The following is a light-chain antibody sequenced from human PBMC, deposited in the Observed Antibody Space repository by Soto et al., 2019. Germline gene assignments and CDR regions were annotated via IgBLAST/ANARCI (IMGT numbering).Light chain of an antibody. J-gene: IGKJ5*01. Sequence: EIVMTQSPATLSVLPGERVTLSCRASQSVSSSLAWYQQKPGQAPRLLIHGASTRATGIPARFSGSGSGTEFSLTISSLQSEDFALYYCQQYYKWPPITFGQGTRLEIK. CDR2: GAS. V-gene: IGKV3-15*01. CDR3: QQYYKWPPIT. CDR1: QSVSSS.